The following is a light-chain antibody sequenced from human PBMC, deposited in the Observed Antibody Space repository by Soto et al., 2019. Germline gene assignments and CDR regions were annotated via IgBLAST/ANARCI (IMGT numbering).Light chain of an antibody. CDR2: GAS. Sequence: EVLMTQSPATLSVSPGERATLSCRASHSVGTFLAWYRQKPGQAPRLLIYGASTRASGIPARFSGSGSGTEFTLTISSLQSEDFAVYYCQQYNQWWTFGQGTKVDIK. J-gene: IGKJ1*01. V-gene: IGKV3-15*01. CDR1: HSVGTF. CDR3: QQYNQWWT.